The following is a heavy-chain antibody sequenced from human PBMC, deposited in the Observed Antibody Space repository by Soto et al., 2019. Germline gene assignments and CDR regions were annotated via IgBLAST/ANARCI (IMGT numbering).Heavy chain of an antibody. Sequence: ASVKVSCKASGYTFTSYGISWVRQAPGQGLEWMGWISAYNGNTNYAQKLQGRVTMTTDTSTSTAYMELRSLRSDGTAVYYCARVVALSDSSGWSPPRGKDAFDIWGQGTMVTVSS. J-gene: IGHJ3*02. CDR3: ARVVALSDSSGWSPPRGKDAFDI. CDR2: ISAYNGNT. CDR1: GYTFTSYG. D-gene: IGHD6-19*01. V-gene: IGHV1-18*01.